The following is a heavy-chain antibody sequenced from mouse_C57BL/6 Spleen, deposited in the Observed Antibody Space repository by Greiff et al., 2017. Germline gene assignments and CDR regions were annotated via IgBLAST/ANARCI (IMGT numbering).Heavy chain of an antibody. V-gene: IGHV7-3*01. CDR1: GFTFTDYY. Sequence: EVQGVESGGGLVQPGGSLSLSCAASGFTFTDYYMSWVRQPPGKALEWLGFIRNKANGYTTEYSASVKGRFTISRDNSQSILYLQMNALRAEDSATYYCARPSADGYPAMDYWGQGTSVTVSS. D-gene: IGHD2-3*01. CDR3: ARPSADGYPAMDY. CDR2: IRNKANGYTT. J-gene: IGHJ4*01.